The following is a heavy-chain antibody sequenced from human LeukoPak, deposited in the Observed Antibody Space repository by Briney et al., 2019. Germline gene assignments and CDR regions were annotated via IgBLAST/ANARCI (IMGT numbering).Heavy chain of an antibody. Sequence: SETLSLTCTVSGGSISSSSYYWGWIRQPPGKGLEWIGSIYYSGSTYYNPSLKSRVTISVDTSKNQFSLKLSSVTAADTAVYYCARAVAGTRNALDIWGQGTMVTVSS. CDR2: IYYSGST. D-gene: IGHD6-19*01. CDR3: ARAVAGTRNALDI. CDR1: GGSISSSSYY. J-gene: IGHJ3*02. V-gene: IGHV4-39*07.